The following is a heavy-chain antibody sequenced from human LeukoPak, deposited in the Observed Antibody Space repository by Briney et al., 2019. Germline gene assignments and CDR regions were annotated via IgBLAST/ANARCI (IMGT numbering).Heavy chain of an antibody. CDR1: GFSFATAW. V-gene: IGHV3-15*05. CDR3: TTSSGAVSTLSPSFGS. J-gene: IGHJ5*02. Sequence: GGSLRLSCAASGFSFATAWMNWVRQAPGKGLEWIGRIKSEAEGATADYVAPVKGRFTISRDDSKNTLFLQMNSLKSEDTAVYYCTTSSGAVSTLSPSFGSWGQGTLVTVSS. D-gene: IGHD3-16*01. CDR2: IKSEAEGATA.